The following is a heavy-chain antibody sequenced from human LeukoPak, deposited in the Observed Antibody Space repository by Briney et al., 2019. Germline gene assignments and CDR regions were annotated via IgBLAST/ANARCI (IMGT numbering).Heavy chain of an antibody. D-gene: IGHD3-22*01. Sequence: SETLSLTCTVSGGSISSYYWSWIRQPAGKGLEWIGRIYSSGSTNYNPSLKSRVTMSVDTSKNQFSLKLSSVTAADTAVYFCARGPYSYDSSGAFDIWGQGTMVTVSS. CDR3: ARGPYSYDSSGAFDI. CDR2: IYSSGST. V-gene: IGHV4-4*07. J-gene: IGHJ3*02. CDR1: GGSISSYY.